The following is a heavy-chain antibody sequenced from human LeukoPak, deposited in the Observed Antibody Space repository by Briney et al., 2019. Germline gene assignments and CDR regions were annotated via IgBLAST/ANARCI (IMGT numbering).Heavy chain of an antibody. CDR1: GNSISSGYY. V-gene: IGHV4-38-2*01. CDR3: ARLPYCSSTSCYTSHHYYYYMDV. Sequence: SETLSLTCAVSGNSISSGYYWGRIRQPPGKGLEWIGSIYHSGSTYYNPSLKSRVTISVDTSKNQFSLKLSSVTAADTAVYYCARLPYCSSTSCYTSHHYYYYMDVWGKGTTVTVSS. D-gene: IGHD2-2*02. CDR2: IYHSGST. J-gene: IGHJ6*03.